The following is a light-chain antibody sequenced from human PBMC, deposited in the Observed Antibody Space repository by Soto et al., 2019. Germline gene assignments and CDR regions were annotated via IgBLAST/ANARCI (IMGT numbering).Light chain of an antibody. Sequence: QSALTQPASVSGSPGQSITISCTGTSSDIGGYDFVSWYQQHPAKPPRLIISEVTNRPSGVSNRFSGSKSGNTASLTISGLQVEDEADYFCSSFASRDTLVFGGGTKVTVL. CDR3: SSFASRDTLV. J-gene: IGLJ3*02. CDR1: SSDIGGYDF. V-gene: IGLV2-14*01. CDR2: EVT.